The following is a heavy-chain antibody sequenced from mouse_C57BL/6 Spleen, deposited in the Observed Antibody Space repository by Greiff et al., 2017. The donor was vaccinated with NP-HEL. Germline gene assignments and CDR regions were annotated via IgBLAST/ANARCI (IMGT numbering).Heavy chain of an antibody. CDR2: ISSGSSTN. V-gene: IGHV5-17*01. D-gene: IGHD2-1*01. Sequence: EVKLVESGGGLVKPGGSLKLSCAASGFTFSDYGMHWVRQAPEKGLEWVAYISSGSSTNYYADTVKGRFTISRDNAKNTLFLQMTSLRSEDTAMSYCARYPLLWWYFDVWGTGTTVTVSS. CDR1: GFTFSDYG. CDR3: ARYPLLWWYFDV. J-gene: IGHJ1*03.